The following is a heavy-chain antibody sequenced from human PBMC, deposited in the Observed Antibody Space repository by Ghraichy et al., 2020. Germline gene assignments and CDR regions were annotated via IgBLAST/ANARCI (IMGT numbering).Heavy chain of an antibody. CDR2: ISGTGVST. V-gene: IGHV3-23*01. Sequence: GGSLRLSCAASGFTFSNYAMSWVRQAPGKGLEWVSGISGTGVSTYYAGSVKGRFTISRDNSKNTLYLQMNSLGAEDTAVYYCAKDGRSMDVWGQGTTVTVSS. J-gene: IGHJ6*02. CDR3: AKDGRSMDV. CDR1: GFTFSNYA.